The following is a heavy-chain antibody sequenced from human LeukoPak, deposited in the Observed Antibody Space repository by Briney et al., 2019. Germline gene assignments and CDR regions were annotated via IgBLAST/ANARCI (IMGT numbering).Heavy chain of an antibody. CDR3: AKDPVSSSWYELAEYFQH. D-gene: IGHD6-13*01. Sequence: PGGSLRLSCAASGFTFSSYAMSWVRQAPGKGLEWVSAISGSGGSTYYAASVKGRFTISRDNSKNTLYLQMNSLRAEDTAVYYCAKDPVSSSWYELAEYFQHWGQGTLVTVSS. CDR2: ISGSGGST. CDR1: GFTFSSYA. J-gene: IGHJ1*01. V-gene: IGHV3-23*01.